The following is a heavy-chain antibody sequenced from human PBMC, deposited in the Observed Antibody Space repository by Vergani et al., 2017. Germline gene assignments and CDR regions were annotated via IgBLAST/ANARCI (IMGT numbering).Heavy chain of an antibody. Sequence: QVQLVQSGAEVKKPGSSVKVSCKASGGTFSSYAISWVRQAPGQGLEWMGGIIPIFGTANYAQKFQGRVTITADESTSTAYMELSSLRSEDTAVYYCERLGYCSSTSCYPVYYYYGMDVWGQGTTVTVSS. J-gene: IGHJ6*02. D-gene: IGHD2-2*01. CDR1: GGTFSSYA. V-gene: IGHV1-69*12. CDR3: ERLGYCSSTSCYPVYYYYGMDV. CDR2: IIPIFGTA.